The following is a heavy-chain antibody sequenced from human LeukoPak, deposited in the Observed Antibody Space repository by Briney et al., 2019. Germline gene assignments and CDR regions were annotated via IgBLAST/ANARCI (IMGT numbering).Heavy chain of an antibody. Sequence: ASVKVSCKASGYNFNSYYIHWVRQAPGQGLTWTGWINPDNGKTKYEPRFQGRVTMTWDTSINTAYVDLTGLRSDDTAVYYCARNEPAVSVVDAFDVWGQGTVVTVSS. J-gene: IGHJ3*01. CDR3: ARNEPAVSVVDAFDV. V-gene: IGHV1-2*02. D-gene: IGHD1-1*01. CDR1: GYNFNSYY. CDR2: INPDNGKT.